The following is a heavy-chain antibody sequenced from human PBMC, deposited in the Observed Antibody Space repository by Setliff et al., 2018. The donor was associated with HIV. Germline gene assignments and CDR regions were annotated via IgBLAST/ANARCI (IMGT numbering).Heavy chain of an antibody. J-gene: IGHJ5*02. D-gene: IGHD2-8*01. CDR3: ARDGRTNPVYGVISTRFDP. CDR2: LNYDGSSA. Sequence: PGGSLRLSCAASGFTFSNHYMHWVRQAPGKGLVWVSRLNYDGSSAGYADSVRGRFTISRDNAKNTLYLQMNSLRADDTALYYCARDGRTNPVYGVISTRFDPWGQGSLVTVSS. CDR1: GFTFSNHY. V-gene: IGHV3-74*01.